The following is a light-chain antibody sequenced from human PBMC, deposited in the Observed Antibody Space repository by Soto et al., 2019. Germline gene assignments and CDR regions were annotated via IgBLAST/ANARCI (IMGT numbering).Light chain of an antibody. V-gene: IGKV1-5*01. CDR1: QSIGDS. CDR3: QQYNGYSRT. Sequence: DIQMTQSPSTLSASVGDRVTITCRASQSIGDSLAWYQQKPGKAPYLLISDVSSLERGVPSRFSGSGSGTEFTLTISSMQPDDFATFYRQQYNGYSRTFGQGTKVDIK. J-gene: IGKJ1*01. CDR2: DVS.